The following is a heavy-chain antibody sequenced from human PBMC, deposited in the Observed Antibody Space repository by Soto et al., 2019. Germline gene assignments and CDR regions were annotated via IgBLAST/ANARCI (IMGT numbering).Heavy chain of an antibody. CDR1: GDSVSSVSYY. D-gene: IGHD3-9*01. CDR2: IFYNGRT. V-gene: IGHV4-61*03. CDR3: SRDRVKTPRFYDF. Sequence: QVQLQESGPGLVKPSETLSLTCTVSGDSVSSVSYYWSWIRQPPGKALEWIGYIFYNGRTEYNPSLKSRVTISVDTSRNHFSLKVTSVTAADTAVYYCSRDRVKTPRFYDFWGQGTLVTVSS. J-gene: IGHJ4*02.